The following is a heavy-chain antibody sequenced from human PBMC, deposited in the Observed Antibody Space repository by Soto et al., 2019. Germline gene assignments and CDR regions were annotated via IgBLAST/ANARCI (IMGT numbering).Heavy chain of an antibody. V-gene: IGHV3-30-3*01. CDR3: AIDPTRVNPYYFDY. CDR1: GFTFSSYA. CDR2: ISYDGSIK. Sequence: PGGSLRLSCAASGFTFSSYAMHWVRQAPGKGLEWVAVISYDGSIKYYADSVKGRFTISRDNSKNTLYLQMNSLRAEDTAVYYCAIDPTRVNPYYFDYSGQGTLVTVSS. J-gene: IGHJ4*02. D-gene: IGHD4-17*01.